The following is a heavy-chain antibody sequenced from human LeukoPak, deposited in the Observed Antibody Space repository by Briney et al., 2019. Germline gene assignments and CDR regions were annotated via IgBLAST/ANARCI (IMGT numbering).Heavy chain of an antibody. Sequence: GGSLRLSCAASGFIFSSYAMGWVRQAPGKGLEWVSTISGSGGSTYYADSVKGRFTISRDNSKNTLSLQMNNLRVEDTAVYYCARDGYGNNYMDVWGKGTTVTVSS. J-gene: IGHJ6*03. D-gene: IGHD1/OR15-1a*01. CDR2: ISGSGGST. CDR1: GFIFSSYA. CDR3: ARDGYGNNYMDV. V-gene: IGHV3-23*01.